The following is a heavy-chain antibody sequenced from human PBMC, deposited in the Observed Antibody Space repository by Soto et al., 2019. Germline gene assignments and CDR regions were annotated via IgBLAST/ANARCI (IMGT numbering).Heavy chain of an antibody. V-gene: IGHV4-30-4*01. CDR3: VRDSVRFGPAFDS. Sequence: SETLSLTCTVSGGSISSGEYYWSWIRQPPGKGLEWIGYVFYTGSAYYYNPSLKRRVTISVDTFNNQFSLKLSSVTAADTAVYFCVRDSVRFGPAFDSWGQGTLVTVS. D-gene: IGHD3-3*01. CDR2: VFYTGSAY. J-gene: IGHJ4*02. CDR1: GGSISSGEYY.